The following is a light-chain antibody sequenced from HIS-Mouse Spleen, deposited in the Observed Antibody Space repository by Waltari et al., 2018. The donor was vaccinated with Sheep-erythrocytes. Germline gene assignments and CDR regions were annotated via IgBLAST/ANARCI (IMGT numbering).Light chain of an antibody. Sequence: QSALTQPRSVSGSPGQSVTISCTGTSSDVGGYNYVSWYQQHPGKAPKLMIYDVSKRPSGVPDLFSGSKSGNTASLTISGLQAEDEADYYCCSYAGRYNHVFATGTKVTVL. V-gene: IGLV2-11*01. CDR1: SSDVGGYNY. CDR3: CSYAGRYNHV. CDR2: DVS. J-gene: IGLJ1*01.